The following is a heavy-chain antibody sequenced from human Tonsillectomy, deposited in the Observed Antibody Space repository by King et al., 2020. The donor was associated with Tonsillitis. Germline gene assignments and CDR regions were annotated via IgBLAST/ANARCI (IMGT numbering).Heavy chain of an antibody. D-gene: IGHD3-3*01. J-gene: IGHJ4*02. CDR3: ARTHYDFWSGYYTFPDY. CDR2: ISGNGGST. CDR1: DFSFSSYA. Sequence: VQLVESGGGLVQPGGSLRLSCAASDFSFSSYAMSWVRQAPGKGLEWVSSISGNGGSTYYAGSVQGRFTISRDNSKNTLFLQMNSLRAEDTAVYYCARTHYDFWSGYYTFPDYWGQGTLVTVSS. V-gene: IGHV3-23*04.